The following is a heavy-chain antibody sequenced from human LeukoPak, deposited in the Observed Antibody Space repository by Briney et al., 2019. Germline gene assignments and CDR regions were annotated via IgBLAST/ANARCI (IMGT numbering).Heavy chain of an antibody. J-gene: IGHJ4*02. CDR3: AKGLYGSGSWFAFDY. CDR2: ISASGGST. V-gene: IGHV3-23*01. CDR1: RFTFSSYA. Sequence: GGSLRLSCAASRFTFSSYAMSWVRQAPGRGLEWVSTISASGGSTYYADSVKGRFTISRDNSKSTLYLQMNSLRADDTAVYYCAKGLYGSGSWFAFDYWGQGTLVTVSS. D-gene: IGHD3-10*01.